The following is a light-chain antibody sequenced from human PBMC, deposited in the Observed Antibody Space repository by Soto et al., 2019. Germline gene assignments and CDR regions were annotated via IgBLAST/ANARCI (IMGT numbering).Light chain of an antibody. CDR3: QQYNNWPPWT. J-gene: IGKJ1*01. Sequence: EIVMTQSPATLSVSPGERATLSCRASQSVGSNLAWYQQRPGQVPRLLIYGASTRATGIPARFSGSGSGTEFTLTISSLQSEDFAVYYCQQYNNWPPWTFG. V-gene: IGKV3-15*01. CDR1: QSVGSN. CDR2: GAS.